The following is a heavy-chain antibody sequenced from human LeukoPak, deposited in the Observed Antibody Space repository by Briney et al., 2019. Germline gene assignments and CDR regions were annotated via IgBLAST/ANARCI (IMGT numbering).Heavy chain of an antibody. V-gene: IGHV3-49*04. CDR1: GFTFGDYA. D-gene: IGHD2-21*02. CDR3: TRGDPDRGGDCDAFDI. J-gene: IGHJ3*02. CDR2: IRSKAYGGTT. Sequence: PGGSLRLSCTASGFTFGDYAMSWVRQAPGKGLEWVGFIRSKAYGGTTEYAASVKGRFTISRDDSKSIAYLQMNSLKTEDTAVYYCTRGDPDRGGDCDAFDIWGQGTMVTVSS.